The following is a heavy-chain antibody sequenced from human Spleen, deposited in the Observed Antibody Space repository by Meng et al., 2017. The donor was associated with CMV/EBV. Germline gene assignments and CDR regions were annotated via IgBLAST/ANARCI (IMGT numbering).Heavy chain of an antibody. CDR1: GYTFTSNG. D-gene: IGHD3-10*01. V-gene: IGHV1-18*01. Sequence: ASVQVSCKASGYTFTSNGISWVRQAPGQGLEGMGWISAYNGNTNYAQKLQGRVTMTTDTSTSTAYMELRSLRSDDTAVYYCARDSYSYYYGSGSYTYYYYGMDVWGQGTTVTVSS. CDR3: ARDSYSYYYGSGSYTYYYYGMDV. J-gene: IGHJ6*02. CDR2: ISAYNGNT.